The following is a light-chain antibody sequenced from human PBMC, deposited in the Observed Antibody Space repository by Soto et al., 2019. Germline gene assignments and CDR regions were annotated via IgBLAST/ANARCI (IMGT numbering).Light chain of an antibody. CDR2: GAS. Sequence: EIVLTQSPGTLSLSPGEIATLSCRSSQSVSNNYLAWYQQKPGQAPRLLIYGASSRATGIPDRFSGSGSGTDFTLTISRLEPEDFAVYYCQQYGSSPQTFGQGTKVDIK. J-gene: IGKJ1*01. V-gene: IGKV3-20*01. CDR1: QSVSNNY. CDR3: QQYGSSPQT.